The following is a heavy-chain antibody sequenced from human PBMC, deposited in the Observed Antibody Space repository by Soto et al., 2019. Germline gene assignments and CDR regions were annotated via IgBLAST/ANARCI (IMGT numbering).Heavy chain of an antibody. J-gene: IGHJ6*02. CDR2: IYYSGST. CDR3: ARDGNWNYSGYGMDV. CDR1: GGPISSGGYY. V-gene: IGHV4-31*03. D-gene: IGHD1-1*01. Sequence: NRYLSCTVSGGPISSGGYYGRWIPQPPGKGLEWIGYIYYSGSTYYNPSLKSRVTISVDTSKNQFSLKLSSVTAADTAVYYCARDGNWNYSGYGMDVWGQGTTVT.